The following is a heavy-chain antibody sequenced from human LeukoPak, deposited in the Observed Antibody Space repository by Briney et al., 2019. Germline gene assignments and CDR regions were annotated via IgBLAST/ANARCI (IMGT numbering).Heavy chain of an antibody. Sequence: GGSLRLSCAASSITFTKAWMNWVRQAPGKGLEWVARIVSETAGGRTDYAASVKGRFTISRDDSKSTLFLQMSSLKIEDTAVYYCATSITTPGAFDIWGQGVLVTVSS. CDR2: IVSETAGGRT. J-gene: IGHJ4*02. V-gene: IGHV3-15*07. CDR3: ATSITTPGAFDI. D-gene: IGHD1-1*01. CDR1: SITFTKAW.